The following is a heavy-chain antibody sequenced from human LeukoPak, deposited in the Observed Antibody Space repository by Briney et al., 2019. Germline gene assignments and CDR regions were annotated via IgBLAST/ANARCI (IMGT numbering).Heavy chain of an antibody. V-gene: IGHV3-48*03. CDR2: IGRSGSTI. Sequence: GGSLRLSCAASGFTFSNFEMTWVRQAPGKGLEWVSYIGRSGSTIYYADSVKGRFTISRDNAKNSLYLHMNSLRAEDTADYYCARADYYGSGSYYRDYYYYMDVWGKGTTVTISS. CDR1: GFTFSNFE. D-gene: IGHD3-10*01. CDR3: ARADYYGSGSYYRDYYYYMDV. J-gene: IGHJ6*03.